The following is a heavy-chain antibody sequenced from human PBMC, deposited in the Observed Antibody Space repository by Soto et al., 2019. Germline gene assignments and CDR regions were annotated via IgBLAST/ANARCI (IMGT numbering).Heavy chain of an antibody. CDR2: IYYSGST. D-gene: IGHD2-15*01. V-gene: IGHV4-59*01. CDR1: GGSISGYY. Sequence: SETLCLTCTVSGGSISGYYWSWIRQPPGKGLEWIGYIYYSGSTNYNPSLKSRVTISVDTSKNQFSLKLNSVTAADTAVYYCAREVVVAARGLNWFDPWGQGTLVTVSS. CDR3: AREVVVAARGLNWFDP. J-gene: IGHJ5*02.